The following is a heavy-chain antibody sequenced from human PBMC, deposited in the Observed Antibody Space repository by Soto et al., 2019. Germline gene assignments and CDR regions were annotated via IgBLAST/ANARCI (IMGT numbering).Heavy chain of an antibody. J-gene: IGHJ3*02. CDR2: ISSSGSTI. D-gene: IGHD2-2*01. Sequence: GGSLRLSCAASGFTFSDYYMSWIRQAPGKGLEWVSYISSSGSTIYYADSVKGRFTISRDNAKNSLYLQMNSLRAEDTAVYYCASRGVVVPAAIGAFDIWGQGTMVTVSS. CDR1: GFTFSDYY. CDR3: ASRGVVVPAAIGAFDI. V-gene: IGHV3-11*01.